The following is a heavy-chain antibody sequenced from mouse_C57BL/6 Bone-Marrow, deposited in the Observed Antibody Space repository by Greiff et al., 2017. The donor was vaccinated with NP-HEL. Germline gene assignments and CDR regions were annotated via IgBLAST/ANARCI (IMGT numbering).Heavy chain of an antibody. D-gene: IGHD3-3*01. CDR2: ISNGGGST. V-gene: IGHV5-12*01. J-gene: IGHJ1*03. CDR3: ARLGTRWYFDV. Sequence: EVHLVESGGGLVQPGGSLKLSCAASGFTFSDYYMYWVRQTPEKRLEWVAYISNGGGSTYYPDTVKGRFTISRDNAKNTLYLQMSRLKSEDTAMYYCARLGTRWYFDVWGTGTTVTVSS. CDR1: GFTFSDYY.